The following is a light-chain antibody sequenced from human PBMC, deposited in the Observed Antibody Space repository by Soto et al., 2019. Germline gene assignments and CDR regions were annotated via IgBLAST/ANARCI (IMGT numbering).Light chain of an antibody. CDR2: KAS. Sequence: DIQMTQSPSTLSGSVGDRVTIACRGSQTIRSWLAWYQQKPGKAPKLLIYKASTLKSGVPSRFSGSGSGTEFTLTISSLQPDDFATYYCQHYNSYSEAFGQGTKVDI. J-gene: IGKJ1*01. V-gene: IGKV1-5*03. CDR3: QHYNSYSEA. CDR1: QTIRSW.